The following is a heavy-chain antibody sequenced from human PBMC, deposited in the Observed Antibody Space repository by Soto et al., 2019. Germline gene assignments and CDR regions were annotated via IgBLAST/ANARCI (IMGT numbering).Heavy chain of an antibody. CDR3: ARLRIATNNYKWFDP. J-gene: IGHJ5*02. V-gene: IGHV4-31*03. Sequence: SETLSLTCSVSGAALNSGNYYWSWIRQVPGKGLEWIGHIYVTGAVDYNPSLRDRITISQDTSERQFSLNLRLVTAADTAVYYCARLRIATNNYKWFDPWGQDTLVTVSS. CDR1: GAALNSGNYY. CDR2: IYVTGAV. D-gene: IGHD2-21*01.